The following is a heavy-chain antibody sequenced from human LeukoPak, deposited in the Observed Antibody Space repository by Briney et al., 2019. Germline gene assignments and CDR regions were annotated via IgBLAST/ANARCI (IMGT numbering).Heavy chain of an antibody. D-gene: IGHD3-9*01. Sequence: ASVKVFFKGSGFHFSSHGIRWVRQAPGQGLGVVGLISAYNGNTNYAQKLQGRVTMTTDTSTSTAYMELRSLRSDDTAVYYCARTNILTGYRPFYFDYWGQGTLVTVSS. CDR1: GFHFSSHG. CDR2: ISAYNGNT. V-gene: IGHV1-18*01. CDR3: ARTNILTGYRPFYFDY. J-gene: IGHJ4*02.